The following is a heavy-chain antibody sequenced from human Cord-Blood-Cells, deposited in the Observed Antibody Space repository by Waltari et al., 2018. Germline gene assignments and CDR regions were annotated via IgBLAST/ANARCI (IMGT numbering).Heavy chain of an antibody. Sequence: EVQLVASGGVVVQPGGSLRLSCAASGFTFDDYAMHWVRKAPGKGLEWVSLISWDGGSTYYADSVKGRFTISRDNSKNSLYLQMNSLRAEDTALYYCAKAYSSGWYYFDYWGQGTLVTVSS. CDR3: AKAYSSGWYYFDY. CDR2: ISWDGGST. D-gene: IGHD6-19*01. V-gene: IGHV3-43D*04. CDR1: GFTFDDYA. J-gene: IGHJ4*02.